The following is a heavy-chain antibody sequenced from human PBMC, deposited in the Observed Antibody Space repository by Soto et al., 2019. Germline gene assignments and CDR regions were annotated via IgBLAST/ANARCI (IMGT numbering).Heavy chain of an antibody. CDR2: ISSTGSYI. CDR3: AGATTTGWSPMGY. V-gene: IGHV3-21*01. CDR1: GFSFSAYS. Sequence: PGGSLRLSCAASGFSFSAYSLNWVRQAPGKGLEWISSISSTGSYIDYADSVRGRFTISRDNAKNSVYLQMNRLRTEDTALYFCAGATTTGWSPMGYWGQGTPVTVSS. J-gene: IGHJ4*02. D-gene: IGHD4-17*01.